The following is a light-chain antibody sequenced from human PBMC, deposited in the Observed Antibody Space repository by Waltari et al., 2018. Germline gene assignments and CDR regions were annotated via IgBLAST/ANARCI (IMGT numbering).Light chain of an antibody. CDR2: GAS. Sequence: IVLTQSPATLSLSPGDRATLSCWASQSVPSNFLAWYQHIPGQAPRLLIYGASSRASDIPDRFSGSGSGTGFTLTIRGLGPEDSAMYYCQQSGDSLWTFGQGTKVEIK. J-gene: IGKJ1*01. CDR1: QSVPSNF. V-gene: IGKV3-20*01. CDR3: QQSGDSLWT.